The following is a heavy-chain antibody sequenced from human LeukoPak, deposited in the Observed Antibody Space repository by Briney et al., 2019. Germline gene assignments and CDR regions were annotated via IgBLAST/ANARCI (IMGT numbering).Heavy chain of an antibody. Sequence: GGSLRLSCAASGFTFSSYSMNWVRQAPGKGLEWVSFISSSSSYMYYGDSVKGRFTISRDNAKNSLYLQMNSLRAEDTAVYYCARGPLVPSMVRVLIIFNWFDSWGQGTLVTVSS. CDR3: ARGPLVPSMVRVLIIFNWFDS. V-gene: IGHV3-21*01. D-gene: IGHD3-10*01. CDR1: GFTFSSYS. CDR2: ISSSSSYM. J-gene: IGHJ5*01.